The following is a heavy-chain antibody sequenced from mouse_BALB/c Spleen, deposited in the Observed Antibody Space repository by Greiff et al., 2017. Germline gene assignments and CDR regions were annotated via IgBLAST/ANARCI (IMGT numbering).Heavy chain of an antibody. J-gene: IGHJ3*01. CDR1: GFSLTSYD. D-gene: IGHD2-3*01. Sequence: QVQLKASGPGLVAPSQSLSITCTVSGFSLTSYDISWIRQPPGKGLEWLGVIWTGGGTNYNSAFMSRLSISKDNSKSQVFLKMNSLQTDDTAIYYCVRDEGDGPRFAYWGQGTLVTVSA. V-gene: IGHV2-9-2*01. CDR2: IWTGGGT. CDR3: VRDEGDGPRFAY.